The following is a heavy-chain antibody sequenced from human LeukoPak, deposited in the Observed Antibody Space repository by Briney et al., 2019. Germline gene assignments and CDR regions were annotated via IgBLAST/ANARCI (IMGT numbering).Heavy chain of an antibody. CDR1: GFTFSSHW. CDR3: ARGYGTV. D-gene: IGHD5-18*01. V-gene: IGHV3-74*01. Sequence: GGSLRLSCAAPGFTFSSHWMHWVRQGPPKVLVWVARISTDGSFTSYADSVEGLFTIARDSAKSALYLEMKSLRGEETAVYYCARGYGTVWGQGTLVAVSS. CDR2: ISTDGSFT. J-gene: IGHJ4*02.